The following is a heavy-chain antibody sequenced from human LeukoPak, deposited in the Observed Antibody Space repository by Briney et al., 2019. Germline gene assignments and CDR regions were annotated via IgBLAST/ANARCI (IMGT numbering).Heavy chain of an antibody. CDR1: GFTFNGYW. Sequence: PGGSLRLSCAASGFTFNGYWMSWVRQAPGKGPEWLSAMTGPADTTYYAESVKGRFTISRDYSKSMVYLQMNSLRVEDTAIYYCAKGAEIDHWGQGTLVTVSS. CDR3: AKGAEIDH. J-gene: IGHJ4*02. V-gene: IGHV3-23*01. CDR2: MTGPADTT.